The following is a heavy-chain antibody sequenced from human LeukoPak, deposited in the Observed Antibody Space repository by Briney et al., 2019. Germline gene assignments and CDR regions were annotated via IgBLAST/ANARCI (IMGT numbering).Heavy chain of an antibody. V-gene: IGHV3-7*03. D-gene: IGHD2-15*01. Sequence: GGSLRLSCAASGFTFSSYWMSWVRQAPGKGLEWVASIKQDGSEKYYVDSVKGRFTISRDNAKNSLYLQMNSLRAEDTAVYYCARDYCSGGSCYPYYYYGMDVWGKGTTVTVSS. J-gene: IGHJ6*04. CDR2: IKQDGSEK. CDR1: GFTFSSYW. CDR3: ARDYCSGGSCYPYYYYGMDV.